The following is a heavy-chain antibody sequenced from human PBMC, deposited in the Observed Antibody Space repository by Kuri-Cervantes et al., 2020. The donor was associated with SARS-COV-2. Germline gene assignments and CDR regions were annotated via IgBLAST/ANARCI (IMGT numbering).Heavy chain of an antibody. J-gene: IGHJ5*02. CDR2: FDPEDGET. V-gene: IGHV1-24*01. CDR1: GYTLTELS. CDR3: AKDGLRFLEWLFSTWFDP. Sequence: ASVKVSCKVSGYTLTELSMHWVRQAPGKGLEWMGGFDPEDGETIYAQKFQGRVTMTRNTSISTAYMELSSLRSEDTAVYYCAKDGLRFLEWLFSTWFDPWGQGTLVTVSS. D-gene: IGHD3-3*01.